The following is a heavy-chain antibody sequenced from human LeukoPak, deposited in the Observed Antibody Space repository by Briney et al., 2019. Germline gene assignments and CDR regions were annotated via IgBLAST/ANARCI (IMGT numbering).Heavy chain of an antibody. V-gene: IGHV3-49*04. CDR1: GFTFGDYA. D-gene: IGHD3-3*01. CDR2: IRSKAYGGTT. J-gene: IGHJ4*02. Sequence: PGGSLRLSXTASGFTFGDYAMSWVRQAPGKGLGWVGFIRSKAYGGTTEYAASVKGRFTISRDDSKSIAYLQMNSLKAEDTAVYYCTRVYYDFWSGPDYWGQGTLVTVSS. CDR3: TRVYYDFWSGPDY.